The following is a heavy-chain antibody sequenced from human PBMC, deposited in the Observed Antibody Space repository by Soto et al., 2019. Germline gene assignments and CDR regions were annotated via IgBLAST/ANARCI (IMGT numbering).Heavy chain of an antibody. J-gene: IGHJ5*02. Sequence: PGESLKISWQGSGYSFTSYWISWVRTMPGKGLEWMGRIDPSDSYTNYSPSFQGHVTISADKSISTAYLQWSSLKASDTAMYYCARPRGRADRLGVDPWGQGTLVTVSS. CDR1: GYSFTSYW. D-gene: IGHD2-15*01. V-gene: IGHV5-10-1*01. CDR2: IDPSDSYT. CDR3: ARPRGRADRLGVDP.